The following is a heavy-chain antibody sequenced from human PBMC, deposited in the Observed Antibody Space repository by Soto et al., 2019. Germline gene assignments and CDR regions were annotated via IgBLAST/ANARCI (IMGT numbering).Heavy chain of an antibody. D-gene: IGHD3-3*01. J-gene: IGHJ4*02. CDR2: IYHSGST. CDR3: ASSRRTWIFVY. Sequence: SETLSLTCAVSGGSISSGGYSWSWIRQPPGKGLEWIGYIYHSGSTYYNPSLKSRVTISVDRSKNQFSLKLSSVTAADTAVYYCASSRRTWIFVYWGQGTLVTVSS. CDR1: GGSISSGGYS. V-gene: IGHV4-30-2*01.